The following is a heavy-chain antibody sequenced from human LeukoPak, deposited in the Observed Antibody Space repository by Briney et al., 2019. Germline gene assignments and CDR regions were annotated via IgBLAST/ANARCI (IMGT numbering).Heavy chain of an antibody. J-gene: IGHJ4*02. V-gene: IGHV4-61*02. CDR2: IYTSGST. Sequence: KPSETLSLTCTVSGGSISSGSYYRSWIRQPAGKGLEWIGRIYTSGSTNYNPSLKSRVTISVDTSKNRFFLKLSSVTAADTAVYFCATGGGPFDYWGQGILVTVSS. CDR1: GGSISSGSYY. CDR3: ATGGGPFDY. D-gene: IGHD3-16*01.